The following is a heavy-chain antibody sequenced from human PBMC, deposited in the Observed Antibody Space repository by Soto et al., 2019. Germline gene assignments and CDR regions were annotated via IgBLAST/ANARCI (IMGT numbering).Heavy chain of an antibody. CDR2: IYYSGST. Sequence: PSETLSLTCTVSGGSISSGGYYWSWIRQHPGKGLEWIGYIYYSGSTYYNPSLKSRVTISVDTSKNQFSLKLSSVTAADTAVYYCARDRPYGDYPLDSWGQGTLVTVSS. CDR3: ARDRPYGDYPLDS. V-gene: IGHV4-31*03. D-gene: IGHD4-17*01. J-gene: IGHJ4*02. CDR1: GGSISSGGYY.